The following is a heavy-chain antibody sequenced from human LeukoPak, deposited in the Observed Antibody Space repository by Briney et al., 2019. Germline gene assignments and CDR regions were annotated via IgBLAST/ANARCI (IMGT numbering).Heavy chain of an antibody. D-gene: IGHD6-19*01. CDR1: GFTFSSYG. CDR2: IWYDGTNK. CDR3: AKDNRRHYTSGPNPDSLH. J-gene: IGHJ4*02. Sequence: GGSLRLSCAASGFTFSSYGMHWVRQAPGKGLEWVAVIWYDGTNKYYGDSVKGRFTISRDNSKNTVFLQMNSLRVEDTAFYYCAKDNRRHYTSGPNPDSLHWGQGALVTVSS. V-gene: IGHV3-33*06.